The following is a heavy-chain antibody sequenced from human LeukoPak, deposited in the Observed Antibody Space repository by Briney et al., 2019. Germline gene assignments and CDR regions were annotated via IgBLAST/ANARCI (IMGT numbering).Heavy chain of an antibody. CDR1: GGSISSNH. J-gene: IGHJ5*02. V-gene: IGHV4-59*01. D-gene: IGHD6-13*01. CDR3: ARGGGYSSIWNWFDP. CDR2: IYYSGST. Sequence: SETLSLTCTVSGGSISSNHWSWIRQPPGKGLEWIGCIYYSGSTNYNPFLKSRVTISVDTSKYKFSLKLNSVTAADTAVYYCARGGGYSSIWNWFDPWGQGTLVTVSS.